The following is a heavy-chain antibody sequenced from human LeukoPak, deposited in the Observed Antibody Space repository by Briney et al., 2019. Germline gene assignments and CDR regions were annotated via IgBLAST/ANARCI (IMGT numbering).Heavy chain of an antibody. J-gene: IGHJ4*02. Sequence: PSETLSLTCTVSGGSISSYYWSWIRQPPGKGLEWIGYIYYSGSTNYNPSLKSRVTISVDTSKNQFSLKLSSVTAADTAVYYCARGGGVTRFDYWGQGTLVTVSS. CDR2: IYYSGST. D-gene: IGHD4-17*01. CDR1: GGSISSYY. V-gene: IGHV4-59*01. CDR3: ARGGGVTRFDY.